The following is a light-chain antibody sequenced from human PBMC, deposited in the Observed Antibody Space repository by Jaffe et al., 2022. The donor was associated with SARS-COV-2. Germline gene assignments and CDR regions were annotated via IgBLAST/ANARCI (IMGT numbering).Light chain of an antibody. CDR2: GND. V-gene: IGLV1-47*01. Sequence: QSVLTQPPSASGTPGQRVTISCSGSSSNIGSNPVYWYHQFPGTAPKLLLYGNDRRPSGVPDRFSGSKSGTSASLAISGLRSEDEADYYCAAWDNSLSALVFGGGTKLTVL. CDR1: SSNIGSNP. J-gene: IGLJ3*02. CDR3: AAWDNSLSALV.